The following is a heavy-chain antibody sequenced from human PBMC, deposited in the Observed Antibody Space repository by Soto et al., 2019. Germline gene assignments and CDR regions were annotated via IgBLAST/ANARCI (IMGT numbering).Heavy chain of an antibody. J-gene: IGHJ4*02. CDR1: GFTFDDYT. D-gene: IGHD4-17*01. V-gene: IGHV3-43*01. CDR2: IFCDGSNT. Sequence: EVQLVESGGVVVQPGGSLRLSCAASGFTFDDYTMHWVRQAPGKGLEWVSLIFCDGSNTHYADSVKGRFTISRDNRKNSLYLQMDRLRTEDTAWYYCAKDMAYGGNSGPFDYWGQGTLVTVSS. CDR3: AKDMAYGGNSGPFDY.